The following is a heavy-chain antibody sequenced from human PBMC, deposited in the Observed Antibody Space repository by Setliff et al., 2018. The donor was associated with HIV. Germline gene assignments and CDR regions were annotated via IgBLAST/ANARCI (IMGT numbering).Heavy chain of an antibody. CDR3: ARASSDIPGVDSNYFDD. CDR1: GAPISSYY. CDR2: IYNSGYT. V-gene: IGHV4-59*01. Sequence: PSETLSLTCKVSGAPISSYYWNWIRQPPGKGLEWIGYIYNSGYTNYKPSLKSRVTISLDTSKNQFSLNLRSVTAADTAVYYCARASSDIPGVDSNYFDDWGQGTLVTVSS. J-gene: IGHJ4*02. D-gene: IGHD2-2*01.